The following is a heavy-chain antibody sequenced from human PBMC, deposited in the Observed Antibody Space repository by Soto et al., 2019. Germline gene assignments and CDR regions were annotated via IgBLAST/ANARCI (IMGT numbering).Heavy chain of an antibody. D-gene: IGHD6-13*01. CDR3: ARWAHGYSSSWSEYNWFDL. CDR1: GGTFSSYA. Sequence: QVQLVQSGAEVKKPGSSVKVSCKASGGTFSSYAISWVRQAPGQGLEWMGGIIPIFGTANYAQKFQGRVTITADDSTRKAYMELSSLRSEYTAVYYCARWAHGYSSSWSEYNWFDLWGQRTLVTVPS. J-gene: IGHJ5*02. V-gene: IGHV1-69*01. CDR2: IIPIFGTA.